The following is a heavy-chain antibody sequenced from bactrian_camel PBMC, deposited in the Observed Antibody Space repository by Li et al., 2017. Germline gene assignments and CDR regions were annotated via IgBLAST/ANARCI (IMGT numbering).Heavy chain of an antibody. D-gene: IGHD1*01. CDR3: AAGDLFTILVCRESGS. CDR2: ISRDGMT. Sequence: HVQLVESGGGSVQAGGSLRLSCAASGAYGTYCQAWFRQSPGKQREGIAAISRDGMTSYADSVKGRFIISKDSAKNTMYLQMNSLKPEDTARYYCAAGDLFTILVCRESGSWGQGTQVTVS. J-gene: IGHJ6*01. V-gene: IGHV3S53*01. CDR1: GAYGTYC.